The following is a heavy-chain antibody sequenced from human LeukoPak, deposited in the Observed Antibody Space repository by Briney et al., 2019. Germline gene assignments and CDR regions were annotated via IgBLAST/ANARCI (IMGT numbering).Heavy chain of an antibody. CDR1: GYTFISYD. CDR2: MNPNSGDT. J-gene: IGHJ4*02. Sequence: ASVKVSCKASGYTFISYDIIWVRQATGQGLEWMGWMNPNSGDTNYAQKFQGRVTLTRNTSTSTAYLELTSLRSEDTAVYSCARAQGRSGLYLLFDHWGQGTLVTVSS. D-gene: IGHD6-19*01. CDR3: ARAQGRSGLYLLFDH. V-gene: IGHV1-8*01.